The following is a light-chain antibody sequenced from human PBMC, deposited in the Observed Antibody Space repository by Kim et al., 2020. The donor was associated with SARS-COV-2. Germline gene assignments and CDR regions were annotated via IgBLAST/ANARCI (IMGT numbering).Light chain of an antibody. CDR2: GAS. CDR1: QSVSSTY. V-gene: IGKV3-20*01. J-gene: IGKJ2*01. CDR3: QQYGGSPPYT. Sequence: PGQTATLFCRASQSVSSTYLAWYQQKPGQAPRLLISGASSRATGIPDRFSGSGSGTVFTLTISRLEPEDFAVYYCQQYGGSPPYTFGQGTELEI.